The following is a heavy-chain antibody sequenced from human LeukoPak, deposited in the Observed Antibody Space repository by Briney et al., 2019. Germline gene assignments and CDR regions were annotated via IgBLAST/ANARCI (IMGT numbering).Heavy chain of an antibody. Sequence: PGGSLRLSCAASGFTFTTYAMHWVRQAPGRGLEYVSAISTDGGGTYYANSVKGRFTISRDNSKNTLYLQMGSLRVEDMAVYYCARYSSGSCYDYWGQGTLVTVPS. CDR2: ISTDGGGT. D-gene: IGHD6-13*01. V-gene: IGHV3-64*01. CDR1: GFTFTTYA. J-gene: IGHJ4*02. CDR3: ARYSSGSCYDY.